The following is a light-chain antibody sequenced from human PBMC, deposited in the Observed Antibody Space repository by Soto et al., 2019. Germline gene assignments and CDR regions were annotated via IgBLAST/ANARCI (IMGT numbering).Light chain of an antibody. CDR2: AAS. J-gene: IGKJ1*01. V-gene: IGKV1-39*01. Sequence: DIQMTQSPSSLSASVGDRVTITCRASQSISSYLNWYQQRPGKAPKLLIHAASSLQSGVPSRFSGSGSGTDFTLTISSLQPEDFASYYCQQSHSHPPAFGQGTKVDIK. CDR3: QQSHSHPPA. CDR1: QSISSY.